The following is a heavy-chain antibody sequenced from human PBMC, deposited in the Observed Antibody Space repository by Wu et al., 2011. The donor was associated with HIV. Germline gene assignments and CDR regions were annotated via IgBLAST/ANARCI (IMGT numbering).Heavy chain of an antibody. CDR3: ARGIRDGDEKDASDV. V-gene: IGHV1-69*15. J-gene: IGHJ3*01. Sequence: QVQLVQSGAEVKRPGSSVKVSCKVSGGTFSSYSINWVRQAPGQGLEWMGRITPVFGFTNYAQKFQGRVTISADEASGTAYLDLRRLRSEDTAVYYCARGIRDGDEKDASDVWGQGTLVSVSS. D-gene: IGHD3-10*01. CDR2: ITPVFGFT. CDR1: GGTFSSYS.